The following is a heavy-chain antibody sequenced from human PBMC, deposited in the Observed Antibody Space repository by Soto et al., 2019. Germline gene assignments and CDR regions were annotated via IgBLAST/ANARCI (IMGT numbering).Heavy chain of an antibody. J-gene: IGHJ6*02. V-gene: IGHV1-69*13. CDR2: IIPIFGTA. Sequence: SVKVSCKASGGTFSTYAISWVRQAPGQGLEWMGGIIPIFGTANYAQKFQGRVTITADESTSTAYMDLSSLRSEDTAVYYCARHTRYGNPNYYYGMDVWGQGTTVTVSS. CDR3: ARHTRYGNPNYYYGMDV. CDR1: GGTFSTYA. D-gene: IGHD5-18*01.